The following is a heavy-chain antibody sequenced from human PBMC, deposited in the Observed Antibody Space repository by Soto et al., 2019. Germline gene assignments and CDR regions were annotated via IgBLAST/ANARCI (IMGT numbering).Heavy chain of an antibody. J-gene: IGHJ6*02. CDR1: GGSFSGYY. CDR3: RVDMWSYGLGMDV. CDR2: INHSGST. D-gene: IGHD3-10*01. V-gene: IGHV4-34*01. Sequence: SETLSLTCAVYGGSFSGYYWSWIRQPPGKGLEWIGEINHSGSTNYNPSPKSRVTISVDTSKNQFSLKLSSVTAADTAVYYCRVDMWSYGLGMDVWGQGTTVTVSS.